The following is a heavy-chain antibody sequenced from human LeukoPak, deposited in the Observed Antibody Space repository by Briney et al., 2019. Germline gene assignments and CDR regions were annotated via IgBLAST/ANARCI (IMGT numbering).Heavy chain of an antibody. Sequence: PSETLSLTCTVSGGSISSYYWSWIRQPPGKGLEWIGYIYYSGGTNYNPSLKSRVTISVDTSKNQFSLKLSSVTAADTAVYYCARAVTYYYDSSGTYWYFDLWGRGTLVTVSS. CDR3: ARAVTYYYDSSGTYWYFDL. J-gene: IGHJ2*01. CDR1: GGSISSYY. D-gene: IGHD3-22*01. V-gene: IGHV4-59*01. CDR2: IYYSGGT.